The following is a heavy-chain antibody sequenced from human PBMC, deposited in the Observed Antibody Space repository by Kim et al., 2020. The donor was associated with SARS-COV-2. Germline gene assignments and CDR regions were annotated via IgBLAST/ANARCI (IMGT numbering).Heavy chain of an antibody. D-gene: IGHD2-21*01. Sequence: SVKVSCKASGCTFSSYSISWVRQAPGQGLEWMGVIIPIFGTANYAQKFQGRVTITADESTSTAYMELSSLRSEDTAVYYCARGGGGDGDIDGVDYWGQGTLVTVS. CDR1: GCTFSSYS. CDR3: ARGGGGDGDIDGVDY. CDR2: IIPIFGTA. V-gene: IGHV1-69*13. J-gene: IGHJ4*02.